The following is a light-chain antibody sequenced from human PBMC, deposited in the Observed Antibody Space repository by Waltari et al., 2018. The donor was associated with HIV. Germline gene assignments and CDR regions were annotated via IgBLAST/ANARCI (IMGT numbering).Light chain of an antibody. Sequence: QSVLTQPPSVSGAPGQRVTISCTGSSSNTGAGYDVPWYQQLPGTAPKVLIYGNSNRPSGVPDRFSGSKSGTSASLAITGLQAEDEADYYCQSYDSNLSGATVFGTGTKVTVL. V-gene: IGLV1-40*01. CDR2: GNS. J-gene: IGLJ1*01. CDR1: SSNTGAGYD. CDR3: QSYDSNLSGATV.